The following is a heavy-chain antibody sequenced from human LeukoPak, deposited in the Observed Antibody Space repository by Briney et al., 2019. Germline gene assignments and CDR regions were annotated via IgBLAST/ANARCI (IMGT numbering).Heavy chain of an antibody. Sequence: GRSLRLSCAASGFTFSTYSMHWVRQAPGKGLEWVALISYDGHNKDYTDSVKGRFTISRDTSKNTLYLQMNSLRAEDTAVYYCARGGYMITFGGVDCWGQGTLVTVSS. J-gene: IGHJ4*02. CDR3: ARGGYMITFGGVDC. CDR1: GFTFSTYS. V-gene: IGHV3-30*04. D-gene: IGHD3-16*01. CDR2: ISYDGHNK.